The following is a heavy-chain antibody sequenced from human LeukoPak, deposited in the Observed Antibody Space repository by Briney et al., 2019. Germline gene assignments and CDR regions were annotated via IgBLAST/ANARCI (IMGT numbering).Heavy chain of an antibody. Sequence: ASVKVSCKVSGYTFTDYYMHWVQQAPGKGLEWMGLVDPEDGETIYAEKFQGRVTITADTSADIAYMELSSLRSEDTAVYYCATDLQNEGTGIRWGQGTLVTVSS. CDR2: VDPEDGET. CDR3: ATDLQNEGTGIR. D-gene: IGHD1-14*01. CDR1: GYTFTDYY. V-gene: IGHV1-69-2*01. J-gene: IGHJ4*02.